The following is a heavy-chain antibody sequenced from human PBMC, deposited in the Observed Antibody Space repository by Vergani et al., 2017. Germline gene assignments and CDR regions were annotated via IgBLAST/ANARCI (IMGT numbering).Heavy chain of an antibody. CDR1: GYTFTGYY. CDR3: VSETSRPTYYYDSSGYWNSY. V-gene: IGHV1-46*01. Sequence: QVQLVQSGAEVKKPGASVKVSCKASGYTFTGYYMHWVRQAPGQGLEWMGIINPSGGSTSYAQKFQGRVTMTRDTSTSTVYMELSSLRSEDTAVYYCVSETSRPTYYYDSSGYWNSYWGQGTLVTVSS. J-gene: IGHJ4*02. CDR2: INPSGGST. D-gene: IGHD3-22*01.